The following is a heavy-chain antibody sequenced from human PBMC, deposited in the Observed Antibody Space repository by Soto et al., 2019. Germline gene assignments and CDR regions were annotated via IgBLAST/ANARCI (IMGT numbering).Heavy chain of an antibody. Sequence: QVQLVESGGGVVQPGTSLRVSCVGSGFTFRSYVIHWVRQAPGKGLEWVALTSYDGSDKYYGDSVRGRFTISRDNSRNTVDLQMDSLRLEDTALYYCARWLTTGRLDVWGQGTLVSVSS. CDR3: ARWLTTGRLDV. V-gene: IGHV3-30*19. CDR1: GFTFRSYV. J-gene: IGHJ1*01. CDR2: TSYDGSDK. D-gene: IGHD3-10*01.